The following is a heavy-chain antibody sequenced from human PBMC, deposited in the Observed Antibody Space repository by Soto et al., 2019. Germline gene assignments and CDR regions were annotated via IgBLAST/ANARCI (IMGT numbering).Heavy chain of an antibody. CDR3: ARGLIAVARLSNWFDP. Sequence: GASVKVSCKASGGTFSSYTISWVRQAPGQGLEWMGRIIPILGIANYAQKFQGRVTITADKSTSTAYMELSSLRSEDTAVYYCARGLIAVARLSNWFDPWGQGTLVTVSS. CDR2: IIPILGIA. CDR1: GGTFSSYT. J-gene: IGHJ5*02. D-gene: IGHD6-19*01. V-gene: IGHV1-69*02.